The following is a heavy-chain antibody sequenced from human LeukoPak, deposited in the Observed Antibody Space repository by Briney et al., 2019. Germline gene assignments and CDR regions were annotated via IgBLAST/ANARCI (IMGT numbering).Heavy chain of an antibody. CDR3: GGVGGGESMDV. CDR2: IYHSGGT. J-gene: IGHJ6*03. CDR1: GGSISSGGYS. V-gene: IGHV4-30-2*01. Sequence: SETLSLTCAVSGGSISSGGYSWSWIRQPPGKGLEWIGYIYHSGGTYYNPSLKSRVTISVDRSKNQFSLKLSSVTAADTAVYFWGGVGGGESMDVWGKGTTVTVSS. D-gene: IGHD3-16*01.